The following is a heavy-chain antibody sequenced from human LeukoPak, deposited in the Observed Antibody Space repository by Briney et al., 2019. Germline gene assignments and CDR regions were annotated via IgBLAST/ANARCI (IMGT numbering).Heavy chain of an antibody. Sequence: GASVKFSCKASGYTFTSYYMHWVRQAPGQGLEWMGITNPSGGSTTYAQKFQGRVTMTRDTSTSTVYMELSSLRSEDTAVYYCAKGYGDCAYWGQGTLVIVSS. D-gene: IGHD4-17*01. CDR2: TNPSGGST. CDR3: AKGYGDCAY. CDR1: GYTFTSYY. V-gene: IGHV1-46*01. J-gene: IGHJ4*02.